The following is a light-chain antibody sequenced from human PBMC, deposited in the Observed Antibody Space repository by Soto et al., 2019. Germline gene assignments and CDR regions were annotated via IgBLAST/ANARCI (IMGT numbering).Light chain of an antibody. CDR3: QQHSHWPPWT. J-gene: IGKJ1*01. Sequence: EVVLTQSPATLSLSPGERATLSCRASQNVRTFLDWYQQKPGQAPRLLIYGASNRATGIPARFIGSGSGTDFTLTICSLEPEDFAVYYCQQHSHWPPWTFGQGTRVEIQ. CDR2: GAS. V-gene: IGKV3-11*01. CDR1: QNVRTF.